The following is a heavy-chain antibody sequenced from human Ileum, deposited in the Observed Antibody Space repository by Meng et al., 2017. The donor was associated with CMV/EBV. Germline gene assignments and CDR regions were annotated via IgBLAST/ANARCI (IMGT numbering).Heavy chain of an antibody. V-gene: IGHV4-30-4*08. CDR2: IYYSGST. J-gene: IGHJ4*02. Sequence: QVQPQEVGPGLVKPSQTLSRTCTVSGGSISSGDYYWNWIRQPPGKGLEWIGYIYYSGSTYFNPSLKSRVTISVDTSKNQFSLKLNSVTAADTAVYYCARQEELWGYFDYWGQGTLVTVSS. CDR1: GGSISSGDYY. D-gene: IGHD1-7*01. CDR3: ARQEELWGYFDY.